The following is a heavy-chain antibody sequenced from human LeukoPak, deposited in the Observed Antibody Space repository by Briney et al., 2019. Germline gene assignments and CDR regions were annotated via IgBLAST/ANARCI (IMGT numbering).Heavy chain of an antibody. CDR3: ARDCSSTSCLGY. V-gene: IGHV3-7*01. CDR2: IKQDGSEK. CDR1: GFTFSSYA. J-gene: IGHJ4*02. D-gene: IGHD2-2*01. Sequence: GGSLRLSCAASGFTFSSYAMHWVRQAPGKGLEWVANIKQDGSEKYYVDSVKGRFTISRDNAKNSLYLQMNSLRAEDTAVYYCARDCSSTSCLGYWGQGTLVTVSS.